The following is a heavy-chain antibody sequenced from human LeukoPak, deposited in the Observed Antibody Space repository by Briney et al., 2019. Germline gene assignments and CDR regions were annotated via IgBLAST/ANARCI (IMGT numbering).Heavy chain of an antibody. D-gene: IGHD3-22*01. V-gene: IGHV2-26*01. Sequence: SGPTLVNPTETLTLTCTVSGFSLSNARMGVSWIRQPPGKALEWLAHIFSNDEKSYSTSLKSRLTISKDTSKSQVVLTMTNVDPVDTATYYCARMSGYYDTSGYYYVFGYWGQGTLVTVSS. J-gene: IGHJ4*02. CDR2: IFSNDEK. CDR3: ARMSGYYDTSGYYYVFGY. CDR1: GFSLSNARMG.